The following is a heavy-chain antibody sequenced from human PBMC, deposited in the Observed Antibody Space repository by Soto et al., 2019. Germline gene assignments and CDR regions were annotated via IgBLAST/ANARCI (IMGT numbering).Heavy chain of an antibody. Sequence: EVQLLESGGGLVQPGGSLRLSCVASGFTFSIYPMSWVRQAPGEGLEWVSSLSNDGSSTYYADSVKGRFTISRDSSKNTLYLQMNSLRADDTAVYYCAVNTRYSSGPSSGPTPIFDHWGPGTQVTVSS. V-gene: IGHV3-23*01. CDR3: AVNTRYSSGPSSGPTPIFDH. D-gene: IGHD6-19*01. CDR1: GFTFSIYP. J-gene: IGHJ4*02. CDR2: LSNDGSST.